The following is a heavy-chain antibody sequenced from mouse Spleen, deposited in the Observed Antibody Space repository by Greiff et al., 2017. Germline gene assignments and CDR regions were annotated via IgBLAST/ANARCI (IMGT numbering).Heavy chain of an antibody. CDR1: GFTFSDYY. Sequence: EVMLVESGGGLVQPGGSLKLSCATSGFTFSDYYMYWVRQTPEKRLEWVAYISNGGGSTYYPDTVKGRFTISRDNAKNTLYLQMSRLKSEDTAMYYCARHRSLRGYYYAMDYWGQGTSVTVSS. CDR3: ARHRSLRGYYYAMDY. CDR2: ISNGGGST. V-gene: IGHV5-12*02. D-gene: IGHD1-1*01. J-gene: IGHJ4*01.